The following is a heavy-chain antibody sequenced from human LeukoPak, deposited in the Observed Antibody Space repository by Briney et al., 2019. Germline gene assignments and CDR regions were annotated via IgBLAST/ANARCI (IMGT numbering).Heavy chain of an antibody. CDR2: IKEDGSEK. V-gene: IGHV3-7*01. CDR1: GFTFSSYA. D-gene: IGHD2-2*01. CDR3: AISTSWTGVFDY. J-gene: IGHJ4*02. Sequence: PGGSLRLSCAASGFTFSSYAMSWVRQAPGKGLEWVANIKEDGSEKYYVDSVKGRFTISRDNAKNSLYLQMNSLRAEDSAVYYCAISTSWTGVFDYWGQGALVTVSS.